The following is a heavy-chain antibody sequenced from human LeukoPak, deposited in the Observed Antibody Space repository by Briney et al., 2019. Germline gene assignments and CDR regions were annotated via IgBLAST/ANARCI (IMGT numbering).Heavy chain of an antibody. CDR1: GFTFDDYA. Sequence: GGSLRLSCAASGFTFDDYAMHWVRQAPGKGLEWVSGISWNSGSIGYADSVKGRFTISRDNSKNTLYLQMNSLRAEDTAVYYCAKDGGYYGSGSYKYWGQGTLVTVSS. CDR3: AKDGGYYGSGSYKY. D-gene: IGHD3-10*01. CDR2: ISWNSGSI. J-gene: IGHJ4*02. V-gene: IGHV3-9*01.